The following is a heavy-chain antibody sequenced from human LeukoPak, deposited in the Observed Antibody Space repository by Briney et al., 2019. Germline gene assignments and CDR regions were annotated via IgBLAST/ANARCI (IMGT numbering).Heavy chain of an antibody. CDR1: GGSISSYY. V-gene: IGHV4-59*08. CDR2: IYYSGST. J-gene: IGHJ4*02. CDR3: ARMFEY. Sequence: PSETLSLTCTVSGGSISSYYWSWLRQPPGKGLEWIGYIYYSGSTNYNPSLKSRVTILLDTSKNQFSLNLNSVTAADTAIYYCARMFEYWGQGTLVTVSS.